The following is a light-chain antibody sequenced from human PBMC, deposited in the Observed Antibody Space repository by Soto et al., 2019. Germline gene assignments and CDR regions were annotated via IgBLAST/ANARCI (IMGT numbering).Light chain of an antibody. CDR3: HQYYDTLWT. CDR2: WAS. V-gene: IGKV4-1*01. J-gene: IGKJ1*01. Sequence: DIVMTQSPDSLAVSLGERATINCRSSQSVFYSSNNKNYLAWYQQKPGQPPKLLIYWASTRESGVPDRFSGSGSGTDFTPTISSLQAEDVAVYYCHQYYDTLWTFGQGTTVEIK. CDR1: QSVFYSSNNKNY.